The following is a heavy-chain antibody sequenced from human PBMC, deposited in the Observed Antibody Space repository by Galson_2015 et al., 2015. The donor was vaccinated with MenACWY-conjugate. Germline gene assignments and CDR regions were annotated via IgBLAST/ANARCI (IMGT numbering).Heavy chain of an antibody. V-gene: IGHV3-7*03. Sequence: SLRLSCAASGFTFSNYWMSWVRQTPGKGVEWVANIKQDGSERYYVDSVRGRFTISRDNAKNALYLQMNSLRAEDTALYYCARGTVTPSGAKYYGMDVWGQGTTVTVSS. D-gene: IGHD4-17*01. CDR3: ARGTVTPSGAKYYGMDV. CDR2: IKQDGSER. J-gene: IGHJ6*02. CDR1: GFTFSNYW.